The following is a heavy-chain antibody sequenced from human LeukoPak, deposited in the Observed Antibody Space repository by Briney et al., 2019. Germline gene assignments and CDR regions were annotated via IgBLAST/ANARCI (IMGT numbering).Heavy chain of an antibody. V-gene: IGHV3-7*03. D-gene: IGHD6-19*01. J-gene: IGHJ4*02. CDR3: ARDGGVAGTVTDY. Sequence: GGSLRLSCAASGFTFSSYWMSWVRQAPGKGLEWVANIKQDGSEKYYVDSVKGRFTISRDNAKNSLYLQMNSLRAEDTAVYYCARDGGVAGTVTDYWGQGTLVTVSS. CDR1: GFTFSSYW. CDR2: IKQDGSEK.